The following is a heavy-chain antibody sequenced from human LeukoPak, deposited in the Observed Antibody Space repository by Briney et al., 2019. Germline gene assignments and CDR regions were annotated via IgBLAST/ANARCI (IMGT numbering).Heavy chain of an antibody. J-gene: IGHJ4*02. CDR2: ISYDGSNK. Sequence: GGSLRLSCAASGFTFSSYAMHWVRQAPGKGLEWVAVISYDGSNKYYADSVKGRFTISRDNSKNTLYLQMNSLRAEDTAVYYCARITVTNPTDYWGQGTLATVSS. CDR3: ARITVTNPTDY. CDR1: GFTFSSYA. D-gene: IGHD4-17*01. V-gene: IGHV3-30*04.